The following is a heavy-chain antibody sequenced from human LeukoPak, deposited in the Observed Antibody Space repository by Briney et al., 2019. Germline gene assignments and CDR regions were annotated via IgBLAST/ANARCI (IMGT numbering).Heavy chain of an antibody. D-gene: IGHD5-24*01. CDR2: IYNSGTT. V-gene: IGHV4-59*01. CDR3: AKSFSETERATITAY. Sequence: SETLSLTCTVSGGSISSNFWSWIRQPPGKGLEYIGYIYNSGTTNYNPSLKSRVTMSVDTSKNQFSLKLSSVTAADTAIYYCAKSFSETERATITAYWGQGTLVTVSS. CDR1: GGSISSNF. J-gene: IGHJ4*02.